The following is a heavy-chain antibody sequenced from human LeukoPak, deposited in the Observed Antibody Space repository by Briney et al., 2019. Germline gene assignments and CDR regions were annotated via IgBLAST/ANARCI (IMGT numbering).Heavy chain of an antibody. J-gene: IGHJ4*02. V-gene: IGHV1-8*01. Sequence: ASVKVSCKASGYTFTSYDINWVRQATGQGLEWMGWMNPNSGNTGYAQKFQGRVTMTRNTSISTAYMELSSLRSEDTAVYYCARDFGGSYSFDYWGQGTLVTVSS. CDR3: ARDFGGSYSFDY. CDR2: MNPNSGNT. D-gene: IGHD1-26*01. CDR1: GYTFTSYD.